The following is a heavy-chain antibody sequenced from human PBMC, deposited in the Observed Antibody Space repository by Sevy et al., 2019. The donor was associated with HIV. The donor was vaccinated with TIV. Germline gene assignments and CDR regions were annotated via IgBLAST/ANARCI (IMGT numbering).Heavy chain of an antibody. V-gene: IGHV3-21*01. CDR1: GFTFSSHT. CDR2: ISKSSSYI. D-gene: IGHD1-1*01. J-gene: IGHJ4*02. CDR3: ARNLVWDDGSFPIDY. Sequence: GGSLRLSCAASGFTFSSHTMNWVRQAPGKGLEWVSSISKSSSYIDYADSVKGRFTISRDDAKNSLNLQMNSLKFEDTAVYYCARNLVWDDGSFPIDYWGQAVLVTVSS.